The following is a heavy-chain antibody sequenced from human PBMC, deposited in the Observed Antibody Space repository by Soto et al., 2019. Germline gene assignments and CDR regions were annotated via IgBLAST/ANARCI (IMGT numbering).Heavy chain of an antibody. J-gene: IGHJ5*02. V-gene: IGHV5-51*01. CDR2: IYPGDSDT. CDR3: IGGWFDP. CDR1: GDSFTSFW. D-gene: IGHD1-1*01. Sequence: GESLKISCKVSGDSFTSFWIGWVRQMPGKGLEWLGSIYPGDSDTRYSPFFQGQVTISADKSITTAADTAVYYCARVPRTTGTIGGWFDPWGQGTLVTVSS.